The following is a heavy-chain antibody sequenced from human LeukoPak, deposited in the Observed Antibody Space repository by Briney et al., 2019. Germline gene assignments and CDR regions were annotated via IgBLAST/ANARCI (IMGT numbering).Heavy chain of an antibody. CDR2: INSDGSEG. D-gene: IGHD1-26*01. CDR1: GFTFSGFW. Sequence: GGSLRLSCAVSGFTFSGFWMSWSRQAPGKGLEWVASINSDGSEGYYADVVKGRFTISRDNAKNSLYLQINSLRAEDTAVYYCARDKIVGATNFDYRGQGTLVTVSS. J-gene: IGHJ4*02. V-gene: IGHV3-7*03. CDR3: ARDKIVGATNFDY.